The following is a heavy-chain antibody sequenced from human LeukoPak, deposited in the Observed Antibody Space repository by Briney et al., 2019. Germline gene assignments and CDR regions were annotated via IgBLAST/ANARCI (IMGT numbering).Heavy chain of an antibody. Sequence: PGGTLRLSCAVSGFTFSSYGMSWVRQAPGKGLEWVAVISYDGSNKYYADSVKGRFTISRDNSKNTLYLQMNSLRAEDTAVYYCAKDGNYYGSGSQYYYYYYMDVWGKGTTVTVSS. CDR1: GFTFSSYG. D-gene: IGHD3-10*01. CDR2: ISYDGSNK. J-gene: IGHJ6*03. V-gene: IGHV3-30*18. CDR3: AKDGNYYGSGSQYYYYYYMDV.